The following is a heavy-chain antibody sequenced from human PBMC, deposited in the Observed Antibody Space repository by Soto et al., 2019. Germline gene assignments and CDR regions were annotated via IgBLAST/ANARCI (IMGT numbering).Heavy chain of an antibody. Sequence: SETLSLTCAVSGVSMSRSSWWGWIRQPPGKGLEWIGYMSSSGLTYYNPSLESRVTTSLDTSRNQFSLSLSSVTAVDTAIYFCAKLKDGNWFDPWGQGTLVTVSS. CDR1: GVSMSRSSW. V-gene: IGHV4-28*01. J-gene: IGHJ5*02. CDR2: MSSSGLT. CDR3: AKLKDGNWFDP. D-gene: IGHD1-7*01.